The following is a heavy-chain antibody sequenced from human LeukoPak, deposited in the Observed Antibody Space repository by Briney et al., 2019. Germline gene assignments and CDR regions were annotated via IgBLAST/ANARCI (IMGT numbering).Heavy chain of an antibody. V-gene: IGHV1-46*01. D-gene: IGHD6-6*01. Sequence: ASVKVSCKASGYTFTNYYMHWVRQAPGQGLEWMGIINPSGGSTSYAQKFQGRVTMTRDTSTSTVYMELSSLRSEDTAVYYCARDGVGYSSSALYYYYYMDVWGKGTTVTFSS. J-gene: IGHJ6*03. CDR3: ARDGVGYSSSALYYYYYMDV. CDR2: INPSGGST. CDR1: GYTFTNYY.